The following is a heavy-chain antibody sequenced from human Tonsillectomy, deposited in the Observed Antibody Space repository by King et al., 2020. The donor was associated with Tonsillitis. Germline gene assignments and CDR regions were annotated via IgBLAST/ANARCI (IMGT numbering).Heavy chain of an antibody. V-gene: IGHV1-69*01. D-gene: IGHD3-9*01. CDR2: IIPMFGTA. CDR3: ARDPGNYDILTGYYNNYYYYMDV. Sequence: QLVQSGAEVKKPGSSVKVSCQASGGTFSSYAISWVRQAPGQGLEWMGGIIPMFGTANYAQQFQGRVTITADESTSTAYMELSRLRSEDTAVYYCARDPGNYDILTGYYNNYYYYMDVWGKGTTVTVSS. J-gene: IGHJ6*03. CDR1: GGTFSSYA.